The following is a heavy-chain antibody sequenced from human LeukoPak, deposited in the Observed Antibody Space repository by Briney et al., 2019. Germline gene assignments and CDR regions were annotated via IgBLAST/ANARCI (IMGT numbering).Heavy chain of an antibody. J-gene: IGHJ4*02. D-gene: IGHD3-22*01. CDR1: GFTFSSYE. Sequence: GGSLRLSCAASGFTFSSYEMNWVRQAPGKGLEWVSYISSSGSTIYYADSVKGRFTISRDNAKNSLYLQMNSLRAEDTAVYYCARAEYYYDSSGYYHPADYFDYWGQGTLVTVSS. CDR3: ARAEYYYDSSGYYHPADYFDY. V-gene: IGHV3-48*03. CDR2: ISSSGSTI.